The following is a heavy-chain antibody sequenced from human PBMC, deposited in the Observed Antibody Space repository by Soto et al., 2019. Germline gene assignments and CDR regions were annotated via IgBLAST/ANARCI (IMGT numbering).Heavy chain of an antibody. V-gene: IGHV3-11*05. Sequence: QVQLVESGGGLVKPGGSLRLSCAASGFTFSDYYMSWIRQAPGKGLEWVSYISSSSNYTNYADSVKGRFTISRDNAKNSLYLQMNSLRAEDTAVYYCARDYYDSSGYSVDYFDYWGQGTLVTVSS. CDR3: ARDYYDSSGYSVDYFDY. D-gene: IGHD3-22*01. CDR2: ISSSSNYT. CDR1: GFTFSDYY. J-gene: IGHJ4*02.